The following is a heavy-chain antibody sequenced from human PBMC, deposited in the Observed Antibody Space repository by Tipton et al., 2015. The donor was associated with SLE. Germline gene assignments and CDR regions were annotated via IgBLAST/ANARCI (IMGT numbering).Heavy chain of an antibody. J-gene: IGHJ6*02. Sequence: TLSLTCTVSDGSISSSSYYWGWIRQPPGKGLEWIGSINYSGSTYYNSSLQSRVTMSVDTSKNQFSLRLSSVTAADTAVYYCVRQVVSIGVADYGMDVWGQGTTVTVSS. CDR3: VRQVVSIGVADYGMDV. V-gene: IGHV4-39*01. D-gene: IGHD2-2*01. CDR1: DGSISSSSYY. CDR2: INYSGST.